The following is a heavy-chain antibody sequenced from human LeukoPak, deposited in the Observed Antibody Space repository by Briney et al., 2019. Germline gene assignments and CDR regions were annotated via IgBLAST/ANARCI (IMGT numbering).Heavy chain of an antibody. CDR1: GGSFSGYY. D-gene: IGHD3-22*01. Sequence: SETLSLTCAVYGGSFSGYYWSWIRQPPGKGLEWIGEINHSGSTNYNPSLKSRVTISVDTSKNQFSLKLSSVTAADTAVYYCASKPYYYDSSGYSDFDYWGQGTLVTVSS. CDR3: ASKPYYYDSSGYSDFDY. CDR2: INHSGST. J-gene: IGHJ4*02. V-gene: IGHV4-34*01.